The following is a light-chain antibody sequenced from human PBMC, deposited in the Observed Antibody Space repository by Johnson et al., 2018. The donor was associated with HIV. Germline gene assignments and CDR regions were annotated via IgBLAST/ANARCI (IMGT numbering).Light chain of an antibody. V-gene: IGLV1-51*01. Sequence: QSVLTQPPSVSAAPGQKVTISCSGSSSNIGNNYVSWYQQLPGTAPKLLIYDNNKRPSGIPDRFSGSKSGTSATLGITGLQTGDEADYYCGTWDTSLSAPLYVFVTGTNVTVL. CDR1: SSNIGNNY. CDR2: DNN. CDR3: GTWDTSLSAPLYV. J-gene: IGLJ1*01.